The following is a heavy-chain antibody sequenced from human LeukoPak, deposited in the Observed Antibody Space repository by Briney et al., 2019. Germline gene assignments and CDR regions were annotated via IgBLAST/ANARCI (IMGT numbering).Heavy chain of an antibody. J-gene: IGHJ4*02. Sequence: ASVKVSCKAPGYTFTSYDINWVRQATGQGLEWMGWMNPNSGNTGYAQKFQGRVTMTRNTSISTAYMELSSLRSEDTAVYYCARGEMATTSFDYWGQGTLVTVSS. CDR3: ARGEMATTSFDY. CDR2: MNPNSGNT. CDR1: GYTFTSYD. D-gene: IGHD5-24*01. V-gene: IGHV1-8*01.